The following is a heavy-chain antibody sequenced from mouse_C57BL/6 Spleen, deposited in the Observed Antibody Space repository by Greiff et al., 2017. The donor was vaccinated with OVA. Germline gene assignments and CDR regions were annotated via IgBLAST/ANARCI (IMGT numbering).Heavy chain of an antibody. CDR2: IDPSDSYT. Sequence: VKLQQPGAELVRPGTSVKLSCKASGYTFTSYWLHWVKQRPGQGLEWIGVIDPSDSYTNYNQKFKGKATLTVDTSSSTAYMQLSSLTSEDSAVYYCARKRGVMDYWGQGTAVTVSS. V-gene: IGHV1-59*01. CDR1: GYTFTSYW. J-gene: IGHJ4*01. CDR3: ARKRGVMDY.